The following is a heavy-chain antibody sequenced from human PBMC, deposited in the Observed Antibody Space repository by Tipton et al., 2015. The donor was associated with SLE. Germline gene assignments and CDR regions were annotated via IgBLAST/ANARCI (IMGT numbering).Heavy chain of an antibody. CDR2: ITGSGDRT. CDR3: ARSPVDYWNGYSA. D-gene: IGHD3-3*01. Sequence: SLRLSCEASGFTFRDYWMSWVRQAPGKGLEWVSAITGSGDRTYYIDSVKGRFTISRGNSKNSLYLQMNGLRAEDTAVYYCARSPVDYWNGYSAWGQGTLVAVSS. CDR1: GFTFRDYW. J-gene: IGHJ4*02. V-gene: IGHV3-23*01.